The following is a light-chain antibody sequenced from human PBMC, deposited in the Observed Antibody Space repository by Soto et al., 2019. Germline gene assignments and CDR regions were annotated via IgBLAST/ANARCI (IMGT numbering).Light chain of an antibody. CDR3: QQRLSWPIT. J-gene: IGKJ5*01. Sequence: EIVLTQSPATLSLSPGERATLSCRASQSVSSYLAWYQQKPGQAHRLLIFDSYNRATGIPARFSGSGYGTDFTLSIRSLEPEDFAVYYCQQRLSWPITFGQGTRLEI. CDR1: QSVSSY. CDR2: DSY. V-gene: IGKV3-11*01.